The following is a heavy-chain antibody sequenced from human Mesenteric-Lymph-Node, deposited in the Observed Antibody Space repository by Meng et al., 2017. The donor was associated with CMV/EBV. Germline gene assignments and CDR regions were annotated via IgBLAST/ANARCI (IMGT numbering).Heavy chain of an antibody. J-gene: IGHJ6*02. CDR2: INHSGST. D-gene: IGHD5-18*01. CDR3: ARRGLSGFSYGYGFYYYGMDV. Sequence: SQTLSLTCAVYGGSFSGYYWSWIRQPPGKGLEWIGEINHSGSTNYNPSLKSRVTISVDTSKNQFSLRLNSVTAADTAVYYCARRGLSGFSYGYGFYYYGMDVWGQGTTVTVSS. V-gene: IGHV4-34*01. CDR1: GGSFSGYY.